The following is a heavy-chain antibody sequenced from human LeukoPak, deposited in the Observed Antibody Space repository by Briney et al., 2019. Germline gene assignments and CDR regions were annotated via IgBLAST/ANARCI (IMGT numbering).Heavy chain of an antibody. CDR1: GGSISSGDYY. CDR3: VITAGWTTATDH. CDR2: ISKSGDTI. Sequence: LSLTCTVSGGSISSGDYYWSWIRQSPGKGLEWLSYISKSGDTIYYADSVRGRFTISRDSARNSLYLQMNSLTVADTATYYCVITAGWTTATDHWGQGALVTVSS. J-gene: IGHJ5*02. D-gene: IGHD1-14*01. V-gene: IGHV3-11*04.